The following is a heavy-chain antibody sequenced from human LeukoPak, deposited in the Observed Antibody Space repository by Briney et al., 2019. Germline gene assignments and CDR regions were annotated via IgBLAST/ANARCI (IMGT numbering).Heavy chain of an antibody. CDR3: ARAGGYCGRISCPYYFDY. V-gene: IGHV1-8*01. CDR2: MNPNSGNT. D-gene: IGHD2-15*01. Sequence: GASVKVSCKASGYTVTSYDINWVRQATGQGLEWMGWMNPNSGNTGYAQKFQGRVTMTRNTSISTAYMELSSLRSEDTAVYYCARAGGYCGRISCPYYFDYWGQGSLVAVSS. CDR1: GYTVTSYD. J-gene: IGHJ4*02.